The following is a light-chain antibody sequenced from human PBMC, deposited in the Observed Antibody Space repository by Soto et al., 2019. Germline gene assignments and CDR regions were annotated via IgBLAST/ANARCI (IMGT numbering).Light chain of an antibody. CDR1: QSVSSN. CDR2: GAS. Sequence: EIVMTQSPATLSVSPGERATLSCRASQSVSSNLAWYQQKPGQPPRLLIYGASTRATGIPARFSGSGSGTDFTLTISSLYAEYFAVYCCQQYNNWPLTFGGGTKVEIK. CDR3: QQYNNWPLT. V-gene: IGKV3-15*01. J-gene: IGKJ4*01.